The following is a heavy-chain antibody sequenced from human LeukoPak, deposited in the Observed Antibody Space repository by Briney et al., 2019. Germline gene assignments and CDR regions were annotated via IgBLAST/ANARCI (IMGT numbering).Heavy chain of an antibody. CDR3: AKEVRIQLWFPNYSDY. Sequence: GGSLRLSCAASGFTFSSYAMSWVRQAPGKGLEWVSAISGSGGSTYYADSVKGRFTISRDNSKNTLYLQMNSLRAEDTAVYYCAKEVRIQLWFPNYSDYWGQGTLVTVPS. D-gene: IGHD5-18*01. V-gene: IGHV3-23*01. J-gene: IGHJ4*02. CDR1: GFTFSSYA. CDR2: ISGSGGST.